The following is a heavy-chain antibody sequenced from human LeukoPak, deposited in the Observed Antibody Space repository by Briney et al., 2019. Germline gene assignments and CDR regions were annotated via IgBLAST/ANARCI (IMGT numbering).Heavy chain of an antibody. D-gene: IGHD5-12*01. J-gene: IGHJ3*02. Sequence: SETLCLTCAVYGGSFSGYYWSWIRQPPGKGLEWIGEINHSGSTNYNPSLKSRGTISVDTSKNQFSLKLSSVTAADTAVYYCARGTVYSGYDRLGPPHAFDIWGQGTMVTVSS. CDR1: GGSFSGYY. V-gene: IGHV4-34*01. CDR2: INHSGST. CDR3: ARGTVYSGYDRLGPPHAFDI.